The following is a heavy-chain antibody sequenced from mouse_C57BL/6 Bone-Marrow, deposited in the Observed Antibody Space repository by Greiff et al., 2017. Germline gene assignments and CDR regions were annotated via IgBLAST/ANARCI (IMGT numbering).Heavy chain of an antibody. CDR3: ARHRYFDV. V-gene: IGHV5-6*01. CDR1: GFTFSSYG. Sequence: EVQLMESGGDLVKPGGSLKLSCAASGFTFSSYGMSWVRQTPDKRLEWVATISSGGSYTYYPDSVKGRFTISRDNAKNTLYLQMGSLKSEDTAMYYCARHRYFDVWGTGTTVTVSS. J-gene: IGHJ1*03. CDR2: ISSGGSYT.